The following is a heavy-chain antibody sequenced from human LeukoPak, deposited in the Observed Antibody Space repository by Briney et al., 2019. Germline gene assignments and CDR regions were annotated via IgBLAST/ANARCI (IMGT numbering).Heavy chain of an antibody. CDR2: INPSGGST. V-gene: IGHV1-46*01. CDR1: GYTFTSYY. D-gene: IGHD2-15*01. J-gene: IGHJ4*02. Sequence: ASVKVSCKASGYTFTSYYIHWVRQAPGQGLEWMGIINPSGGSTSYAQKFQGGVTMTRDMSTSTVYMELSSLRSEDSAVYYCARDKGRWVVPDYWGQGTLVTVSP. CDR3: ARDKGRWVVPDY.